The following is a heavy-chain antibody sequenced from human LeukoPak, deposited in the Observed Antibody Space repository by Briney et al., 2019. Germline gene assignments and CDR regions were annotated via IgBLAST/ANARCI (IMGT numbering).Heavy chain of an antibody. J-gene: IGHJ4*02. CDR3: QGVPEG. V-gene: IGHV3-15*01. CDR2: IKTAGGTP. CDR1: GFTFSEAW. D-gene: IGHD2-2*01. Sequence: GGSLRLSCAASGFTFSEAWMSWVRQAPGKGLEWVGLIKTAGGTPDYAAPVKGRFTISRDDSKNTLYLQMNSLKVEDTAVYFCQGVPEGWGQGTLVTVSS.